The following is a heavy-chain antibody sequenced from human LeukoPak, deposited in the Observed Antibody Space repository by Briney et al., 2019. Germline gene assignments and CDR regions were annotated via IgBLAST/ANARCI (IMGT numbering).Heavy chain of an antibody. D-gene: IGHD6-19*01. J-gene: IGHJ6*02. CDR3: ARRYSSGWYVGVYYYYGMDV. V-gene: IGHV1-18*01. Sequence: GASVKVSCKASGYTFTSYGISWVRRAPGQGLEWMGWISAYNGNTNYAQKLQGRVTMTTDTSTSTAYMELRSLRSDDTAVYYCARRYSSGWYVGVYYYYGMDVWGQGTTVTVSS. CDR2: ISAYNGNT. CDR1: GYTFTSYG.